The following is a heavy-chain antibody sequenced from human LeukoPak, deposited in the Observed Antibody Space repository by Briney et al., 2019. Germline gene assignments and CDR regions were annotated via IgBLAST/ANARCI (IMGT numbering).Heavy chain of an antibody. CDR1: GFTFSNYW. J-gene: IGHJ6*03. Sequence: GGSLRLSCAASGFTFSNYWMAWVRQAPGRGLEWVANIQQDGSGKYFGDSVKGRFTISRDNAKNSLYLQMNSLRAEDTAVYYCAREGYSSSWYYYYYMDVWGKGTTVTVSS. CDR3: AREGYSSSWYYYYYMDV. CDR2: IQQDGSGK. V-gene: IGHV3-7*01. D-gene: IGHD6-13*01.